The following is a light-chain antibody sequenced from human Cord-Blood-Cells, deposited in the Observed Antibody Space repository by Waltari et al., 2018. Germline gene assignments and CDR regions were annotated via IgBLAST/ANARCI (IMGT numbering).Light chain of an antibody. CDR2: DAA. V-gene: IGKV1-5*01. CDR3: QQYNSYWT. Sequence: DRQTTQAPSTLSASVVDRVTITCQASHIISSGLAWYQQKPGKAPKLLIYDAASLESGVPSRFSGSGSGTEFTLTISSLQPDDFATYYCQQYNSYWTFGQGTKVEIK. J-gene: IGKJ1*01. CDR1: HIISSG.